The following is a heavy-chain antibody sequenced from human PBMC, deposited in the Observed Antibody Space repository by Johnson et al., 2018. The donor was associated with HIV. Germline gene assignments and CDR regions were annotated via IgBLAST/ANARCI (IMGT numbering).Heavy chain of an antibody. V-gene: IGHV3-13*01. D-gene: IGHD3-3*01. CDR1: GFTFSSYD. J-gene: IGHJ3*02. CDR2: IGTAGDT. Sequence: VQLVESGGGLVQPGGSLRLSCAASGFTFSSYDMHWVRQATGKGLEWVSAIGTAGDTYYPGSVKGRFTISRENAKNSLYLQMNSLSAGDTAVYYCARGVAFSQHAFDIWGQGTMFTVSS. CDR3: ARGVAFSQHAFDI.